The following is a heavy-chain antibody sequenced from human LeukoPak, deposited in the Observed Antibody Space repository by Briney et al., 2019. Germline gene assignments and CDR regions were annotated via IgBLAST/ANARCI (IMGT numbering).Heavy chain of an antibody. CDR2: ISDTGGST. CDR1: GFTFSNYA. Sequence: GGSLRLSCADSGFTFSNYAMSWVRQAPGKGLEWASSISDTGGSTYYADSVKGRFTISRGNSKNTLYLQMNSLRAEDTAEYFCAKSSGTYPWYFDLWGRGTLVTVSS. J-gene: IGHJ2*01. D-gene: IGHD1-26*01. V-gene: IGHV3-23*01. CDR3: AKSSGTYPWYFDL.